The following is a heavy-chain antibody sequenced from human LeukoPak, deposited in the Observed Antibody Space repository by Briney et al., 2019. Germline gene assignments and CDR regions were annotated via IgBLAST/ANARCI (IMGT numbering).Heavy chain of an antibody. CDR1: GGSISSYY. CDR3: ARQYYYGSGIYYFDY. CDR2: IYYSGST. J-gene: IGHJ4*02. D-gene: IGHD3-10*01. Sequence: PSETLSLTCTVSGGSISSYYWSWIRQPPGNGLEWIGYIYYSGSTNYNPSLKSRVTISVDTSKNQSSLKLSSVTAADTAVYYCARQYYYGSGIYYFDYWGQGTLVTVSS. V-gene: IGHV4-59*01.